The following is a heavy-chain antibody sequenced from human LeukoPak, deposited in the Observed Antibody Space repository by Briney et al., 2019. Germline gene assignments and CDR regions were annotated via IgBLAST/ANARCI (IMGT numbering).Heavy chain of an antibody. CDR1: GYTFTGYY. V-gene: IGHV1-2*02. CDR2: ISPNSGGT. CDR3: AREAYDSGSFRTDYYYMDV. J-gene: IGHJ6*03. Sequence: ASLRVSCKASGYTFTGYYMHWGRQAPGQGLEWMGWISPNSGGTNYAQKFQGRVTMTRDTSISTAFMELSRLRSDDTAVYYCAREAYDSGSFRTDYYYMDVWGKGTTVTISS. D-gene: IGHD3-10*01.